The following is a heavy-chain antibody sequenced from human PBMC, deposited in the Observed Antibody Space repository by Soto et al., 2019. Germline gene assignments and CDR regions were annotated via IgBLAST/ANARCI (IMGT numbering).Heavy chain of an antibody. CDR3: ARHGYNYGGGYFDY. D-gene: IGHD5-18*01. Sequence: GGSLRLSCAASGFTFSSYSMHWVRQAPGKGLEWVAVISYDESEKYYVDSVKGRFTISRDNAKNSLYLQMNSLRAEDTAVYYCARHGYNYGGGYFDYWGQGTLVTVSS. CDR2: ISYDESEK. CDR1: GFTFSSYS. J-gene: IGHJ4*02. V-gene: IGHV3-30*03.